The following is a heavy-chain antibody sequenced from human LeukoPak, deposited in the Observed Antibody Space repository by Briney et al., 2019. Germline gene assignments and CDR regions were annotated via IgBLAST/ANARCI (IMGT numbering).Heavy chain of an antibody. V-gene: IGHV3-30*04. CDR2: ISYDGSNQ. D-gene: IGHD3-22*01. CDR1: GFTFSTYA. J-gene: IGHJ4*02. CDR3: ARDRWDYFDSSAYVDY. Sequence: PGGSLGLSCAASGFTFSTYAIHWVRQAPGKGLEWVALISYDGSNQYYADSVKGRFTISRNNSKNTLYLQMTSLRAEDTAVYFCARDRWDYFDSSAYVDYWGQGTLVTVSS.